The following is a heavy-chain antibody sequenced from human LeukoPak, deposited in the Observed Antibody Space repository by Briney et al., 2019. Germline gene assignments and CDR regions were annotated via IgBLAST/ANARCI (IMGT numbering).Heavy chain of an antibody. V-gene: IGHV1-2*02. CDR3: ARSNDYGSSGYYYPY. CDR2: ISPNSGGT. CDR1: GYTFTGYY. J-gene: IGHJ4*02. D-gene: IGHD3-22*01. Sequence: ASVKVSCKASGYTFTGYYMHWVRQAPGQGPEWMGWISPNSGGTKYSQKFQDRVTMTRDTSISTAYMELSRLTSDDTAVYYCARSNDYGSSGYYYPYWGQGTLVTVSS.